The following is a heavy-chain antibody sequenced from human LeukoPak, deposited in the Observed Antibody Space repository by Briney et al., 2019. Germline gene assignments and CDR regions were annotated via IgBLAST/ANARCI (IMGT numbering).Heavy chain of an antibody. CDR3: AKRSPITLFDY. D-gene: IGHD3-10*01. CDR2: ISSSSTYI. Sequence: GESLRLSCAASKLTLNNAWMNWVRQAPGKGLEWVSSISSSSTYIYYADSVKGRFTISRDNAKNSLYLQMNSLRAEDTAVYYCAKRSPITLFDYWGQGTLVTVSS. CDR1: KLTLNNAW. J-gene: IGHJ4*02. V-gene: IGHV3-21*01.